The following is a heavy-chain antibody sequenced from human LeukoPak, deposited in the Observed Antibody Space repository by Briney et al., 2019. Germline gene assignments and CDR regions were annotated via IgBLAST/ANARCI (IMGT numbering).Heavy chain of an antibody. CDR2: IYSGGST. CDR3: ARDRSGTYLDY. Sequence: GGSLRLSCAASGFTVSSNYMSWVRQAPGKGLEWVSVIYSGGSTYYADSVKGRFTISRDNSKNTLYLQMNSLRAEDTAVYYCARDRSGTYLDYWGQGTLVTVSS. J-gene: IGHJ4*02. V-gene: IGHV3-66*01. D-gene: IGHD1-26*01. CDR1: GFTVSSNY.